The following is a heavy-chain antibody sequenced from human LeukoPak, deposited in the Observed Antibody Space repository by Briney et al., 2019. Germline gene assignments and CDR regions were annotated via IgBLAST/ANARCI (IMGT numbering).Heavy chain of an antibody. CDR2: ISGSNSYI. CDR3: ARDLGYSGYDSYY. Sequence: PGGSLRLSCAASGFTFSSYTMNWVRRAPRKALEWVSCISGSNSYIYYADSVRSRFTITGDNAKNSLYLQMNSLRAEDTSIYYCARDLGYSGYDSYYWGQGTLVTVSS. J-gene: IGHJ4*02. CDR1: GFTFSSYT. V-gene: IGHV3-21*06. D-gene: IGHD5-12*01.